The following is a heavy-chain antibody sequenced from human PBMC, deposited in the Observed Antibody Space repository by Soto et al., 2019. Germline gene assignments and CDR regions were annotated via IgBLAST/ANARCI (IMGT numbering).Heavy chain of an antibody. Sequence: QVQLVESGGGVVQPGTSLRLSCVVSGLTFRDSGMHWVRQAPGKGLEWVAVISFDGSDKHYRDSVKGRFSISRDNSMNTLDLQMNRLRGDDSAVDYCANGKYGVRYYYGMDVWGQGSTVTVSS. J-gene: IGHJ6*02. D-gene: IGHD1-26*01. CDR2: ISFDGSDK. V-gene: IGHV3-30*18. CDR1: GLTFRDSG. CDR3: ANGKYGVRYYYGMDV.